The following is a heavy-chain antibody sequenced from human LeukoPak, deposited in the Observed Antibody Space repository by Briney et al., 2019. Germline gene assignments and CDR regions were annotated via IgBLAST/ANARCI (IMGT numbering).Heavy chain of an antibody. V-gene: IGHV4-59*08. D-gene: IGHD4-23*01. CDR1: GGSISSYY. CDR2: IYYSGST. CDR3: ARRKRADYGGNSGAFDI. Sequence: PSETLSLTCTVSGGSISSYYWNWIRQPPGKGLEWIGYIYYSGSTNYNPSLKSRVTISVDTSKNQFSLKLSSVTVADTAVYYCARRKRADYGGNSGAFDIWGQGTMVTVSS. J-gene: IGHJ3*02.